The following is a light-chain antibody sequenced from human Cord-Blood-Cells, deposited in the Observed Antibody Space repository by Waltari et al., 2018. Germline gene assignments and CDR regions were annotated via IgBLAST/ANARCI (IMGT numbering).Light chain of an antibody. J-gene: IGKJ4*01. CDR3: QQSYSTQLT. Sequence: DIQMAQSPSSLSASVGDRVTITCRASQSISSYLNWYQQKPGKAPKLLIYAASSLQSGVPSTFSGSGSGTDFTLTISSLQPEDFATYYCQQSYSTQLTFGGGTKVEIK. V-gene: IGKV1-39*01. CDR1: QSISSY. CDR2: AAS.